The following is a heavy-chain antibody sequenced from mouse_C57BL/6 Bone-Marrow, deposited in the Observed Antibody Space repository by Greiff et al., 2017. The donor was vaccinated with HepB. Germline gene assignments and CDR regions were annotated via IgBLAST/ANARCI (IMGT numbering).Heavy chain of an antibody. J-gene: IGHJ4*01. CDR1: GYTFTDYE. CDR3: TRGGDY. Sequence: VQLVESGAELVRPGASVTLSCKASGYTFTDYEMHWVKQTPVHGLEWIGAIDPETGGTAYNQKFKGKAILTADKSSSTAYMELRSLTSEDSAVYYCTRGGDYWGQGTSVTVSS. V-gene: IGHV1-15*01. CDR2: IDPETGGT.